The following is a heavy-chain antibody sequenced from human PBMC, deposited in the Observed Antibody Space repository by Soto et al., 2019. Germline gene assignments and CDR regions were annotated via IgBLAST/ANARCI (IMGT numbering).Heavy chain of an antibody. V-gene: IGHV3-23*01. J-gene: IGHJ5*02. CDR1: GFTFGTPD. CDR3: VKNSGWFNT. Sequence: QLLQSGGGLVQPGGSLTLSCAASGFTFGTPDMSWVRQAPGEGLEWVSTIDGSGGITYYADSVKGRFTISRDNSRNTVYLLMNSVRGDDTALYYCVKNSGWFNTWGQGALVTVSS. D-gene: IGHD3-10*01. CDR2: IDGSGGIT.